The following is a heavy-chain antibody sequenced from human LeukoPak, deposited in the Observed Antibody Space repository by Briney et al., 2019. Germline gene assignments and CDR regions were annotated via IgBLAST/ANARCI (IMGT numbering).Heavy chain of an antibody. CDR1: GYSISSGYY. D-gene: IGHD2-2*01. Sequence: PSETLSLTCTVSGYSISSGYYWGWIRQPPGKGLEWFGSIYHSGSTYYNPSLKSRVTISVDTSKNQFSLKLSSVTAADTAVYYCARVGRYCSSTSCYDWFDPWGQGTLVTVSS. J-gene: IGHJ5*02. V-gene: IGHV4-38-2*02. CDR3: ARVGRYCSSTSCYDWFDP. CDR2: IYHSGST.